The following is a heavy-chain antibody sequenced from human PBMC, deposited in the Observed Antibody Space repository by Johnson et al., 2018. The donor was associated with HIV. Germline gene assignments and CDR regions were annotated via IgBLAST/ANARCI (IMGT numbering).Heavy chain of an antibody. CDR3: ARAGYGDFWDAFDI. CDR1: GFIFNTFG. J-gene: IGHJ3*02. V-gene: IGHV3-30*02. D-gene: IGHD4-17*01. CDR2: IRYDGSIQ. Sequence: VQLVESGGGVVQPGGSLRLSCAASGFIFNTFGMHWVRQAPGKGLEWVAFIRYDGSIQYYADSVQGRFTISRDNSKNTLYLQMHSLRLEDTAVYYCARAGYGDFWDAFDIWGQGTTVTVSS.